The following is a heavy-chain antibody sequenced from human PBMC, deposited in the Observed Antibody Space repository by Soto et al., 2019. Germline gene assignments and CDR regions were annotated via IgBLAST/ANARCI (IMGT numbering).Heavy chain of an antibody. V-gene: IGHV1-3*01. D-gene: IGHD3-3*01. J-gene: IGHJ6*02. CDR1: GYTFTSYA. CDR2: INAGNGNT. Sequence: QVQLVQSGAEVKKPGASVKVSCKASGYTFTSYAMHWVRQAPGQRLEWMGWINAGNGNTKYSQKFQGRVTITRDTSASTAYMELSSLRSEDTAVYYCAKEGGQLLRFLEWLLPDYYYGMDVWGQGTTVTVSS. CDR3: AKEGGQLLRFLEWLLPDYYYGMDV.